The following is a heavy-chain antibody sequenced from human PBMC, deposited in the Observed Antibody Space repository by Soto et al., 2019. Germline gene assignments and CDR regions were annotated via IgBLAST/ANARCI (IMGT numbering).Heavy chain of an antibody. CDR3: ARGLRPAGYYFDY. J-gene: IGHJ4*02. CDR2: IYYSGST. V-gene: IGHV4-30-4*01. D-gene: IGHD4-17*01. CDR1: GGSISSGDYY. Sequence: QVQLQESGPGLVKPSQTLSLTCTISGGSISSGDYYWSWIRQPPGKGLEWIGYIYYSGSTYYNPSLKSRVTISVDTSKNQFSLKLSSVTAADTAVYYCARGLRPAGYYFDYWGQGTLVTVSS.